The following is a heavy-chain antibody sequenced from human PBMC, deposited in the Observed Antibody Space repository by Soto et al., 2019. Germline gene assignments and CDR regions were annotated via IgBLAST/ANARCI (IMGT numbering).Heavy chain of an antibody. CDR2: ISWDGGSA. J-gene: IGHJ6*02. V-gene: IGHV3-43*01. Sequence: PGGSLRLSCAASGFTFDDYTMHWVRQAPGKGLEWVSLISWDGGSAYYADSVKGRFTISRDNSKNSLYLQMNSLRTEDTALYYCAKDRALSIARYRPIYYYYGMDVWGQGTTVTVAS. D-gene: IGHD6-6*01. CDR3: AKDRALSIARYRPIYYYYGMDV. CDR1: GFTFDDYT.